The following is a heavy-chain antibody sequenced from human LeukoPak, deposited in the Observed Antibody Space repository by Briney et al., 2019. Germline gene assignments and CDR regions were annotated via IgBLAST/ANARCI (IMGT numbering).Heavy chain of an antibody. CDR1: GGSTSSYY. CDR2: IYYSGST. CDR3: ARGVVGAHNWFDP. J-gene: IGHJ5*02. D-gene: IGHD1-26*01. Sequence: SETLSLTCIVSGGSTSSYYWSWIRQPPGKGLEWIGYIYYSGSTNYNPSLKSRVTISVDTSKNQFSLKLSSVAAADTAVYYCARGVVGAHNWFDPWGQGTLVTVSS. V-gene: IGHV4-59*01.